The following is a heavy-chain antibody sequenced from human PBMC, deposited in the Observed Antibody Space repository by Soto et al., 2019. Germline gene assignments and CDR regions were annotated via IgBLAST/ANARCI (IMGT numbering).Heavy chain of an antibody. CDR3: ARGRGYSGYDWPY. D-gene: IGHD5-12*01. Sequence: PSETLSLTCTVSGGSISSYYWSWIRQPPGKGLEWIGYIYYSGSTNYNPSLKSRVTISVDTSKNQFSLKLSSVTAADTAVYYCARGRGYSGYDWPYWGQGTLVTVSS. J-gene: IGHJ4*02. V-gene: IGHV4-59*01. CDR2: IYYSGST. CDR1: GGSISSYY.